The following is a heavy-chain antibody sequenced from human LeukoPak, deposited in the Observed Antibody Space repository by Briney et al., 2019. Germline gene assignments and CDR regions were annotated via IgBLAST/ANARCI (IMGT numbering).Heavy chain of an antibody. CDR1: GFTFSTYA. CDR2: ISGSGDST. J-gene: IGHJ4*02. V-gene: IGHV3-23*01. CDR3: AVGNYYESIFDY. D-gene: IGHD3-22*01. Sequence: GGSLRLSCAASGFTFSTYAMSWVRQAPGKGLEWVSSISGSGDSTYYADSVKGRFIISRDNSKNTLYLQMNSLRDEDTAVYYCAVGNYYESIFDYWGQGTLVTVSS.